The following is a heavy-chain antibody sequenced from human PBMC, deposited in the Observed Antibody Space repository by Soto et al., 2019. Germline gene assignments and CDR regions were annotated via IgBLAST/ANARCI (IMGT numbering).Heavy chain of an antibody. CDR2: ISSDGRST. Sequence: GGSLRLSCAASGFIFSSYWMHWVRQGPGKGPVWVSRISSDGRSTTYADPVKGRFIVSRDNAKNTLYLQLNSLRAEDTGVYYCVRDYVERGRDSNWFDPWGQGTIVTVYS. CDR3: VRDYVERGRDSNWFDP. V-gene: IGHV3-74*01. CDR1: GFIFSSYW. D-gene: IGHD1-1*01. J-gene: IGHJ5*02.